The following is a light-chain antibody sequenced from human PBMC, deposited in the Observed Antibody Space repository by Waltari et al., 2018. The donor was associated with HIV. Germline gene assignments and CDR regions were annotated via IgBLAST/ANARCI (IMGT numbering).Light chain of an antibody. CDR2: GNT. Sequence: QSVLTQPPSVSGAPGQTVTISCTGSSSNIGARAHFDVHWYQQLPGTAPKLPIYGNTNRPSGVPDRFSGSKSGASASLAITGLQAEDEADYYCQSYDTRLSGSVFGGGTKLTVL. CDR3: QSYDTRLSGSV. J-gene: IGLJ3*02. V-gene: IGLV1-40*01. CDR1: SSNIGARAHFD.